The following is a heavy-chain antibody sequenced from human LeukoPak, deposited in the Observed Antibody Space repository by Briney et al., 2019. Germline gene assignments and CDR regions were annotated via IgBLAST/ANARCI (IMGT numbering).Heavy chain of an antibody. V-gene: IGHV3-11*06. CDR2: ISSTSSDT. Sequence: GGSLRLSCAASGLIFSDYYMSWIRQTPGKGLEWLSYISSTSSDTNYADSVKGRFTISRDNAKKSLFLQMNSLRAEDTGVYYCAAPYYYGSGSLLNYYYGMDVWGKGTTVTVSS. D-gene: IGHD3-10*01. CDR3: AAPYYYGSGSLLNYYYGMDV. CDR1: GLIFSDYY. J-gene: IGHJ6*04.